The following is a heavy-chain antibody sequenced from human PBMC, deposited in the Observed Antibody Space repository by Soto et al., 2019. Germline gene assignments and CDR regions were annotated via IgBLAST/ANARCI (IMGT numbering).Heavy chain of an antibody. V-gene: IGHV1-2*02. D-gene: IGHD3-10*01. Sequence: ASVKVSCKASGYTFTGDYMHRVRQAPGQGLEWMGWINPDTGGAGYSQKFQGRVTMTRDTSISTAYMELTSLTSDDTAVYYCARDPIGGGTPYYCDYWGQGTLVTVSS. CDR1: GYTFTGDY. CDR2: INPDTGGA. J-gene: IGHJ4*02. CDR3: ARDPIGGGTPYYCDY.